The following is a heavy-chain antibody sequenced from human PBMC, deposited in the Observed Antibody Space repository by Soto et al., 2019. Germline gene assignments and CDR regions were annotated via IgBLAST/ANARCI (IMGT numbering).Heavy chain of an antibody. D-gene: IGHD1-7*01. Sequence: SETLSLTCTVSGVPISTDDYYWTWIRQPPGQGLEWIGEIYRTGSTNYNPSLKSRVTISLDKSENQFSLKVTSLTAADTAVYYCASRDPGTSVDYWGQGTLVTVSS. V-gene: IGHV4-30-4*01. J-gene: IGHJ4*02. CDR3: ASRDPGTSVDY. CDR1: GVPISTDDYY. CDR2: IYRTGST.